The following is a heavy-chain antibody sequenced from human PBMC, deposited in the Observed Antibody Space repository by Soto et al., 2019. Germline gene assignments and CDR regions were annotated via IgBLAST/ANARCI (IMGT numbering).Heavy chain of an antibody. J-gene: IGHJ2*01. V-gene: IGHV3-23*01. CDR1: GFTFSTYA. CDR2: TSGSGENT. CDR3: AKDKSSGWTGAWYFDL. D-gene: IGHD6-19*01. Sequence: PGGSLRLSCAASGFTFSTYAMSWVRQAPGKGLEWVSSTSGSGENTYYADSVKGRFTISRDNSKNTLYLQMNSLRAEDTAIYYCAKDKSSGWTGAWYFDLWGRGTLVTVSS.